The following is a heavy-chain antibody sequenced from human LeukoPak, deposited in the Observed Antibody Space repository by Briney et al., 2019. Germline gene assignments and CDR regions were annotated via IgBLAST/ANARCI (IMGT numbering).Heavy chain of an antibody. CDR3: SEGYFEPFAH. Sequence: SETLSLTCVVSGASVSTSHWNWIRQLPGKGLEWIGCLSYTGRTDYNPSFASRVTISLGTSKSQVSLKLRSVTTADTATYFCSEGYFEPFAHWGQGILVAVSS. D-gene: IGHD2/OR15-2a*01. CDR1: GASVSTSH. J-gene: IGHJ4*02. V-gene: IGHV4-59*02. CDR2: LSYTGRT.